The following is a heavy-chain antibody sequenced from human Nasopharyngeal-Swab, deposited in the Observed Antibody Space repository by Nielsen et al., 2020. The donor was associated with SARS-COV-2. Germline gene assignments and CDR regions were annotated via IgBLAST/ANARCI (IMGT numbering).Heavy chain of an antibody. CDR2: IYHSGST. CDR1: GDSISNYY. CDR3: AKVGGAVAG. D-gene: IGHD6-19*01. V-gene: IGHV4-34*01. J-gene: IGHJ4*02. Sequence: SETLSLTCTVSGDSISNYYWTWIRQPPGKGMEWIGEIYHSGSTKYNPSLKSRVTISVDRSKNQFSLKLKSVTAADTAVYYCAKVGGAVAGWGQGTLVTVSS.